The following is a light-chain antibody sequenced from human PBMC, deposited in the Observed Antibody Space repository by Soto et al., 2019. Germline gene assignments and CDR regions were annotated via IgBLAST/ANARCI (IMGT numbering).Light chain of an antibody. CDR3: LSYAGSTNYG. J-gene: IGLJ1*01. V-gene: IGLV2-8*01. Sequence: QSVLTQPPSASGSPGQSVSISCTGTSRDVGGNNYVSWYQQHPGKAPKLMIYEVSKRPSGVPDRFSGSKSGNTASLTVSGLQAEDEADYFCLSYAGSTNYGVGTGTKVTV. CDR2: EVS. CDR1: SRDVGGNNY.